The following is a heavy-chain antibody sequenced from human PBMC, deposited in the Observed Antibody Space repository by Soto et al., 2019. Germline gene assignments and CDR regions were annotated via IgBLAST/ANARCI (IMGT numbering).Heavy chain of an antibody. CDR2: IIPIFGTA. Sequence: QVQLVQSGAEVKKPGSSVKVSCKASGGTFSSYAISWVRQAPGQGLEWMGGIIPIFGTANYAQKFQGRVTITADESTSKAYLDLSSLRSEDTAGYYCAREPMSSGDIHRHYIDYWGQGTLVTVSS. CDR3: AREPMSSGDIHRHYIDY. D-gene: IGHD3-22*01. J-gene: IGHJ4*02. V-gene: IGHV1-69*01. CDR1: GGTFSSYA.